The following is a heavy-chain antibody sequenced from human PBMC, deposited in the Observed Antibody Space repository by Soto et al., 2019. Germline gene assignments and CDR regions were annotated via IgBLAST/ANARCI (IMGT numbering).Heavy chain of an antibody. Sequence: PGGSLRLSCAASGFTFSSFTMAWVRQAPGKGPEWVSLISSGSGFIYYTDSVKGRFTISRDNTKNALYLQMNDLGVEDTAVYYCAREGFGDYADHWGQGTLVTVSS. J-gene: IGHJ4*02. CDR2: ISSGSGFI. CDR3: AREGFGDYADH. CDR1: GFTFSSFT. V-gene: IGHV3-21*06. D-gene: IGHD3-10*01.